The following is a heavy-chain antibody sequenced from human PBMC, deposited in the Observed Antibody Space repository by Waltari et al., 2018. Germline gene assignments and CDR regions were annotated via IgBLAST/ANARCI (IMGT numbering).Heavy chain of an antibody. CDR3: AKDVQAHLGESDGVFDI. J-gene: IGHJ3*02. V-gene: IGHV3-9*03. CDR2: ISWNSGKI. Sequence: EVQLGESGGGLVQPVRSLRLSCAASGFTFEDYAMHWFRQGAGKGLEWVSGISWNSGKIVYADSVKGRFTISRDNAKKSLYLQMNSLRLEDMALYYCAKDVQAHLGESDGVFDIWGQGTMVTVSS. D-gene: IGHD3-16*01. CDR1: GFTFEDYA.